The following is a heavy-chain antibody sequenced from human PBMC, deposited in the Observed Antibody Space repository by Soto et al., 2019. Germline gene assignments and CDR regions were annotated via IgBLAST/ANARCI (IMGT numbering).Heavy chain of an antibody. CDR1: GGSISSYY. V-gene: IGHV4-59*01. D-gene: IGHD3-9*01. Sequence: PSETLSLTCTVSGGSISSYYWSWIRQPPGKGLEWIGYIYYSGSTNYNPSLKSRVTISVDTSKNQFSLKLSSVTAADTAVYYCAGNFVWPLYGYYYGLAFWGQRTTVTVSS. CDR3: AGNFVWPLYGYYYGLAF. J-gene: IGHJ6*02. CDR2: IYYSGST.